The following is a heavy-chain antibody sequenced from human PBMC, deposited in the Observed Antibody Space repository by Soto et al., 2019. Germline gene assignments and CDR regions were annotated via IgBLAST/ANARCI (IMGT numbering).Heavy chain of an antibody. D-gene: IGHD1-26*01. Sequence: EVQLVESGGGLVQPGGSLRLSCAASGFTFSSYWMSWVRQAPGKGLEWVANIKQDGSEKYYVDSVKGRFTISRDNAKNSLYLQMNSVRAEETAVYYCARSSGEGNYYYYMDVWGKGTTVTISS. V-gene: IGHV3-7*01. CDR3: ARSSGEGNYYYYMDV. J-gene: IGHJ6*03. CDR2: IKQDGSEK. CDR1: GFTFSSYW.